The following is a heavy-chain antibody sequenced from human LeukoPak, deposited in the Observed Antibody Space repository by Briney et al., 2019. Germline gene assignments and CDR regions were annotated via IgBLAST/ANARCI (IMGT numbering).Heavy chain of an antibody. Sequence: SETLSLTCTVSGGSISSGSYYWSWIRQPAGKGLEWIGRIYTSGSTYYNPSLKSRVTISVDTSKNQFSLKLSSVTAADTAVYYCARWLDGYNLYYFDYWGQGTLVTVSS. V-gene: IGHV4-61*02. CDR2: IYTSGST. CDR1: GGSISSGSYY. CDR3: ARWLDGYNLYYFDY. J-gene: IGHJ4*02. D-gene: IGHD5-24*01.